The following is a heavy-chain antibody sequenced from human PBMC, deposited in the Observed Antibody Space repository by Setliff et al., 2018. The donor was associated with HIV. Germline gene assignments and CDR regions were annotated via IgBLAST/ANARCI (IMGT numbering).Heavy chain of an antibody. D-gene: IGHD5-18*01. CDR2: ISSSSYYI. CDR1: GFTFRSYT. CDR3: ASIELAAMVPVDY. Sequence: GESLKISCAASGFTFRSYTMNWVRQAPGKGLEWVSSISSSSYYIYYADSVKGRFTISRDNAKNSLFLQMNSLRAEDTAVYYCASIELAAMVPVDYWGQGTLVTVSS. V-gene: IGHV3-21*01. J-gene: IGHJ4*02.